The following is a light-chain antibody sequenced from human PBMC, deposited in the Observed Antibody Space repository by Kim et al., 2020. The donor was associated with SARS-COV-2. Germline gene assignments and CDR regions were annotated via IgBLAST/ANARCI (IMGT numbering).Light chain of an antibody. V-gene: IGLV3-19*01. J-gene: IGLJ2*01. Sequence: SSELTQDPAVSVALGQTVRITCQGDSLRSYYASWYQQKPGQAPVLVIYGKNNRPSGNPDRFSGSSSGNTASLTITGAQAEDEADYYCNPRDSSGNHVVFG. CDR3: NPRDSSGNHVV. CDR1: SLRSYY. CDR2: GKN.